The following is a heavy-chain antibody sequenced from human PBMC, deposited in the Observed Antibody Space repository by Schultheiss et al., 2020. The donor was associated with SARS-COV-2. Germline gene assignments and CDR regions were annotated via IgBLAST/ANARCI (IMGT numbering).Heavy chain of an antibody. V-gene: IGHV4-39*07. D-gene: IGHD6-19*01. CDR2: INHSGST. CDR1: GGSVSSGSYY. J-gene: IGHJ5*02. Sequence: SETLSLTCTVSGGSVSSGSYYWSWIRQPPGKGLEWIGEINHSGSTYYNPSLKSRVTISVDTSKNQFSLKLSSVTAADTAVYYCARDKSSGKHNWFDPWGQGTLVTVSS. CDR3: ARDKSSGKHNWFDP.